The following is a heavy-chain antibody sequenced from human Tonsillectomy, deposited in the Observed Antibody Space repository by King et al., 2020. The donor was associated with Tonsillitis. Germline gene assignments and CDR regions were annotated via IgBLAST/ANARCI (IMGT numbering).Heavy chain of an antibody. CDR2: ISNGGGNT. CDR3: AKDPSIAAAGKPFYFDA. J-gene: IGHJ4*02. D-gene: IGHD6-13*01. V-gene: IGHV3-23*04. Sequence: VQLVESGGDLVQPGGSLSLSCAASGFTFSRYAMSWVRQAPGKGLEWVSSISNGGGNTYYADFAKGRFTISRDNSKNTLYLQMNSLRAEDTAIYFCAKDPSIAAAGKPFYFDAWGQGTLVSVSS. CDR1: GFTFSRYA.